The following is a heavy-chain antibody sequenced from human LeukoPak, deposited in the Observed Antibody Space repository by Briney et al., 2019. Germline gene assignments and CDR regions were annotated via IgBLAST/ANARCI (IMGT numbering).Heavy chain of an antibody. CDR1: GFTFSSYS. CDR2: ISSSSSYI. Sequence: GGSLRLSCAASGFTFSSYSMNWVRQAPGKGLEWVSSISSSSSYIYYADSVKGRFTISRDNSKNTLFLQMNSLRSEDTAMYYCARPYSSGWSLPFDYWGQGTLVTVSS. D-gene: IGHD6-19*01. J-gene: IGHJ4*02. V-gene: IGHV3-21*01. CDR3: ARPYSSGWSLPFDY.